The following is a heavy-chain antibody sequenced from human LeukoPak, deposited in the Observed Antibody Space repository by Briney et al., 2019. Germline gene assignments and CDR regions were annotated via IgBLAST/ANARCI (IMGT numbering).Heavy chain of an antibody. Sequence: GRSLRLSCAASGFTFDDYAMHWVRQAPGKGLEWVSGISWNSGSIGYADSVKGRFTIPRDNAKNSLYLQMNSLRAEDMALYYCAKDRGYGLTGGFDYWGQGTLVTVSS. J-gene: IGHJ4*02. CDR3: AKDRGYGLTGGFDY. D-gene: IGHD7-27*01. V-gene: IGHV3-9*03. CDR1: GFTFDDYA. CDR2: ISWNSGSI.